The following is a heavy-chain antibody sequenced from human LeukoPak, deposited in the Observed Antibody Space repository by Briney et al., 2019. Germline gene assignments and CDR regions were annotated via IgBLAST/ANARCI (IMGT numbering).Heavy chain of an antibody. V-gene: IGHV4-4*07. D-gene: IGHD3-10*01. J-gene: IGHJ4*02. Sequence: PSETLSLTCTVSGGSISSYYWSWIRQPAGKGLEWIGRIYTSGSTNYNPSLKGRVTMSVDTSKNQFSLKLSSVTAADTAVYYCARYSPSYGSGSYGYYFDYWGQGTLVTVSS. CDR1: GGSISSYY. CDR3: ARYSPSYGSGSYGYYFDY. CDR2: IYTSGST.